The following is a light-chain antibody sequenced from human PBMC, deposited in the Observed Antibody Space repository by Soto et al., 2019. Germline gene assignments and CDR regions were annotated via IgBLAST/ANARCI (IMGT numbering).Light chain of an antibody. CDR1: SSDFGGYNY. Sequence: QSALTQPASVSGSPGGSITISCTGTSSDFGGYNYVSWYQQHPGKAPKLMIYDVSNRPSGVSNRFSGSKSGNTASLTISGLQAEDEADYYCSSYTSSSTSRVFGTGTKVNVL. CDR3: SSYTSSSTSRV. CDR2: DVS. V-gene: IGLV2-14*01. J-gene: IGLJ1*01.